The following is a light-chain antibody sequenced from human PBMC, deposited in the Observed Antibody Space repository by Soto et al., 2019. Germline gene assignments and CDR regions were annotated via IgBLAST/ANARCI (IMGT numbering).Light chain of an antibody. CDR3: QQLNSYPIT. V-gene: IGKV1-9*01. CDR2: AAS. J-gene: IGKJ5*01. CDR1: QSVSDS. Sequence: DIQMTQSPSSLSASVGDRVTITCRANQSVSDSLNWYQQKPGKVPKLLIYAASSLRSGVPSSFSGSGSGTEFTLTISSLQPEDFATYYCQQLNSYPITFGQGTRLEIK.